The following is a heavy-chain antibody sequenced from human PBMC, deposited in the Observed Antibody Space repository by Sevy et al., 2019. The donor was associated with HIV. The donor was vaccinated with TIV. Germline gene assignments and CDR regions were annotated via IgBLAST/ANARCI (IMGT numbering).Heavy chain of an antibody. Sequence: GGSLRLSCAVSGFTFNNARMNWVRQAPGTGLQWVDLIKSKIDCETTDDAAPVKGRFTISRDDSKNTLFLQMNSLKIEDTAVYYCATAPGYYDSAPFDYWGPGTLVTVSS. CDR3: ATAPGYYDSAPFDY. V-gene: IGHV3-15*01. CDR2: IKSKIDCETT. J-gene: IGHJ4*02. D-gene: IGHD3-22*01. CDR1: GFTFNNAR.